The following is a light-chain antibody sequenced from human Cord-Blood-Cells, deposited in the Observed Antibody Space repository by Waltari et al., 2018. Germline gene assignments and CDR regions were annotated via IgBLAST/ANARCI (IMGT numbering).Light chain of an antibody. CDR2: GAS. CDR3: QQYNNWPPIT. Sequence: EIVITLSPATLSVPPGERPTLSCRASQRVSSSLPWYLQKPTQAPRLLIYGASTRATAIPARCSGSGSGPEVSLIIISLQSEDFAVYYCQQYNNWPPITFGQGTRLEIK. V-gene: IGKV3-15*01. J-gene: IGKJ5*01. CDR1: QRVSSS.